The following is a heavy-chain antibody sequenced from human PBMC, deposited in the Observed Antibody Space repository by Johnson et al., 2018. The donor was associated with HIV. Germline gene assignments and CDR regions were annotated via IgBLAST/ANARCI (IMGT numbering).Heavy chain of an antibody. D-gene: IGHD3-22*01. CDR3: TTTTNPLSSGYSLDPFDI. V-gene: IGHV3-15*01. Sequence: VQLVESGGGVARPGGSLRLSCEASGFTFDEYDMTWVRQGPGKGLEWVGRIKSKTDGGTADYAAPVKGRFTISRDDSKNTVYLQMDSLKSEDTAVYCCTTTTNPLSSGYSLDPFDIWGQGTMVTVSS. CDR1: GFTFDEYD. CDR2: IKSKTDGGTA. J-gene: IGHJ3*02.